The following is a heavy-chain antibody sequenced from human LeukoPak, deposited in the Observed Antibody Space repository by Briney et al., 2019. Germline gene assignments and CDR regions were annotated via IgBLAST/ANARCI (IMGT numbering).Heavy chain of an antibody. D-gene: IGHD7-27*01. J-gene: IGHJ4*02. V-gene: IGHV3-21*01. CDR1: GFTFSSYS. Sequence: GGSLRLSCAASGFTFSSYSMNWVRQAPGKGLEWVSSISSSGNYKYYADSVEDRFTISRDNAKKSMYLQMDSLGAEDTAIYYCARAPTLGGYYFDSWGQGVLVTVSS. CDR2: ISSSGNYK. CDR3: ARAPTLGGYYFDS.